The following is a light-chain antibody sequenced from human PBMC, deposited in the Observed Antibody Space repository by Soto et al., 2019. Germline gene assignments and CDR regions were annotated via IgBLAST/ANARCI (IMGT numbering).Light chain of an antibody. J-gene: IGKJ1*01. CDR3: MQALQTPPT. Sequence: DIVMTQSPLSLPVTPGEPASISCRSSQSLLHSNGYNYLDWYLQKPGQSPQLLIYLGSSRASGVRDRFSGGGSGTDFTLKISRVEAEDVEIYYCMQALQTPPTFGHGTKVEIK. V-gene: IGKV2-28*01. CDR2: LGS. CDR1: QSLLHSNGYNY.